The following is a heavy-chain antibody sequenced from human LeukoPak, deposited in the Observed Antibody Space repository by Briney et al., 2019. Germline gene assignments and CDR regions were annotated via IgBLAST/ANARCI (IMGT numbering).Heavy chain of an antibody. Sequence: GGSLGLSCAASGFTFSSYGMHWVRQAPGKGLEWVAVISYDGSNKYYADSVKGRFTISRDNSKNTLYLQMNSLRAEDTAVYYCAKEIVKYSSSWQHFDYWGQGTLVTVSS. J-gene: IGHJ4*02. CDR2: ISYDGSNK. CDR3: AKEIVKYSSSWQHFDY. D-gene: IGHD6-13*01. V-gene: IGHV3-30*18. CDR1: GFTFSSYG.